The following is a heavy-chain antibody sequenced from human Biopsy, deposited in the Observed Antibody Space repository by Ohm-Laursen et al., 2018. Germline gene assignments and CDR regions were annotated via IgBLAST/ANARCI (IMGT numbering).Heavy chain of an antibody. CDR1: GFTFSDYN. Sequence: SLRLSCAASGFTFSDYNMHWVRQAPGKGLEWVANIKQDGSEKNYVDSVKGRFTITRDNAKNSLYLQMNSLRVEDTAVYYCARPKSRRALDVWGQGTMVTVSS. V-gene: IGHV3-7*01. D-gene: IGHD2-2*01. J-gene: IGHJ3*01. CDR2: IKQDGSEK. CDR3: ARPKSRRALDV.